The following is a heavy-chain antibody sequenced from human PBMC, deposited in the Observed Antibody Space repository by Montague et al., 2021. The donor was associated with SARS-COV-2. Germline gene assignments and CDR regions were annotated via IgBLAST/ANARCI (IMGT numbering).Heavy chain of an antibody. J-gene: IGHJ6*02. V-gene: IGHV4-59*08. D-gene: IGHD1-14*01. CDR1: GGSISTYY. CDR2: IYYSGTA. Sequence: SETLSLTCTVSGGSISTYYWSWIRQPPGKGLEWIGYIYYSGTANYNPSLKSRVTISVDTSKNQFSLKVRSVTAADTAVYYCARLVGGRGTRFDPWGQGTTVTVSS. CDR3: ARLVGGRGTRFDP.